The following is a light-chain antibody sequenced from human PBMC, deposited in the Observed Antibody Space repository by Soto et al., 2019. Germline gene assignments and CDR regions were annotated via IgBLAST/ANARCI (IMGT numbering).Light chain of an antibody. J-gene: IGKJ2*01. V-gene: IGKV3-20*01. CDR3: QQYGSSPPHT. CDR1: QSVSSSY. CDR2: GAS. Sequence: ESVVTQSPGTLSLSPGERATLSCRASQSVSSSYLAWYQQKPGQAPRLLIYGASSRATGIPDRFSGSGSGTDFTLTISRLEPEPFAVYYCQQYGSSPPHTFGQGTKLEI.